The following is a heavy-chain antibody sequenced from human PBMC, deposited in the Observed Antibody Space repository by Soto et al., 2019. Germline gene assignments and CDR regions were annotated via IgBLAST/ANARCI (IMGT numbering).Heavy chain of an antibody. CDR2: IFYLGSS. V-gene: IGHV4-39*01. CDR3: PRHSLAVRKNNWFDG. D-gene: IGHD6-19*01. J-gene: IGHJ5*02. Sequence: SETLSLTCTVSGDSIIRSDFYWGLVRQPPGKGLEWMGSIFYLGSSYYNPSLNSRVTMSLDTSKNQFSLRLRSVSVADTALYFFPRHSLAVRKNNWFDGWGQGIMVTVS. CDR1: GDSIIRSDFY.